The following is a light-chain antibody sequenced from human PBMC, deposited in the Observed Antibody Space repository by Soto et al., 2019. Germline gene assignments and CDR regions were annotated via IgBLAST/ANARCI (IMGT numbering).Light chain of an antibody. J-gene: IGKJ2*01. Sequence: EIVMTQSPATLSVSPGERATLSCRASQSVDSKSVSWYQIKPGQAPRPLIFGASSRARGTPDRFSGSGSGTDFTLSISRLEPEDFAMYCCQYFGSSPPYIFGQGTKVDIK. CDR2: GAS. V-gene: IGKV3-20*01. CDR3: QYFGSSPPYI. CDR1: QSVDSKS.